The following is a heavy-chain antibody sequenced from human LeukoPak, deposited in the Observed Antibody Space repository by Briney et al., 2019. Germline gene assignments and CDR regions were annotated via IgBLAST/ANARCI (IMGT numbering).Heavy chain of an antibody. CDR1: GYTFTSYD. J-gene: IGHJ5*02. V-gene: IGHV1-8*03. Sequence: ASVKVSCKASGYTFTSYDINWVRQATGQAPEWMGWMNPNSGNTGYAQKFQGRVTITRNTSISTAYMELSSLRSEDTAVYYCARGHPAVLRFLEWSPFFDPWGQGTLVTVSS. CDR3: ARGHPAVLRFLEWSPFFDP. CDR2: MNPNSGNT. D-gene: IGHD3-3*01.